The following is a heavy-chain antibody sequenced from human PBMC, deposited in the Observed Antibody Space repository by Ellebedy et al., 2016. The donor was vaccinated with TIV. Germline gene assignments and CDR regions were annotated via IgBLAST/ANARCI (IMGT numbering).Heavy chain of an antibody. CDR2: ISYGGST. V-gene: IGHV4-4*02. D-gene: IGHD2-15*01. Sequence: MPGGSLRLSCAVSGGTISTSNWWSWVRQPPGKGMEWIGEISYGGSTNYNPSLKSRVTMSVDASKQQLSLNVTSLTAADTAVYYCASSIVVAPLGYWGQGTLVTVSS. J-gene: IGHJ4*02. CDR1: GGTISTSNW. CDR3: ASSIVVAPLGY.